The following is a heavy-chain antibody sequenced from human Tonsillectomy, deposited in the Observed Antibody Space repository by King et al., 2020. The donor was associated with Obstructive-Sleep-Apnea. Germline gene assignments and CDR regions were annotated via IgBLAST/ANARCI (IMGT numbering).Heavy chain of an antibody. D-gene: IGHD3-16*01. CDR3: ARGALGDFDY. CDR1: GGSISSYY. V-gene: IGHV4-59*01. CDR2: IYYSGST. J-gene: IGHJ4*02. Sequence: QVQLQESGPGLVKPSETLSLPGTVSGGSISSYYWSWIRQPPGKGLEWIGYIYYSGSTNYNPSLKSRVTISVYTSKNQFSLKLSSVTAADTAVYYCARGALGDFDYWGQGTLVTVSS.